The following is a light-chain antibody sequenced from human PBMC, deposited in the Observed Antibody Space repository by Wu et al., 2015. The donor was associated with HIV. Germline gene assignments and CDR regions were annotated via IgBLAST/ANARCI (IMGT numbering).Light chain of an antibody. J-gene: IGKJ2*03. CDR1: QSVSSSY. Sequence: EIVLTQSPGTLSLSPGERATLSCRASQSVSSSYLAWYQQKPGQAPRLLIYGASSRATGIPDRFSGSGSGTDFTLTISRLEPEDFAVYYCQQYGSSPGSSFGQGTKLX. CDR3: QQYGSSPGSS. CDR2: GAS. V-gene: IGKV3-20*01.